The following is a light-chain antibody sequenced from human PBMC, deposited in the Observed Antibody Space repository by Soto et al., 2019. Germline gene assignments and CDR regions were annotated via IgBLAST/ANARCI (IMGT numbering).Light chain of an antibody. CDR3: QQYKSFSLT. J-gene: IGKJ4*01. CDR1: QSISSW. V-gene: IGKV1-5*03. Sequence: DIQMTQSPSTLSASVGDRVTITCRASQSISSWLAWYQQKPGKAPKLLIYKTSNLESGVPSRFSGSGSGTEFSLTISSLQPDDFSPYYCQQYKSFSLTFGGGNRVEVK. CDR2: KTS.